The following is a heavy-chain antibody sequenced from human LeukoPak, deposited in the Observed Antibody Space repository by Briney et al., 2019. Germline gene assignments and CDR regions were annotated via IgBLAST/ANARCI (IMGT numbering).Heavy chain of an antibody. Sequence: GGSLRLSCAASGFTFDDYGMSWVRHAPRKGLEWVTCINWNGGSTGYADSVKGRFTISRDNAKNSLYLQMNSLRAEDTTLYYCAREIYSSSWKTAFDYWGQGTLVTVSS. CDR1: GFTFDDYG. CDR2: INWNGGST. CDR3: AREIYSSSWKTAFDY. J-gene: IGHJ4*02. V-gene: IGHV3-20*04. D-gene: IGHD6-13*01.